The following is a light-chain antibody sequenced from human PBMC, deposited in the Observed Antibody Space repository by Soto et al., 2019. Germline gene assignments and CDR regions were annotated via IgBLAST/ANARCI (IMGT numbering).Light chain of an antibody. CDR2: GNS. CDR1: SSNIGAGYD. J-gene: IGLJ1*01. CDR3: QSYDSSLSGSGV. Sequence: QSVLPQPPSVSGAPGQRVTISCTWSSSNIGAGYDVHWYQQLPGTAPKLLIYGNSNRPSGVPDRFSGSKYGTSASLAITGLQAEDEADYYCQSYDSSLSGSGVFGTGTKVTV. V-gene: IGLV1-40*01.